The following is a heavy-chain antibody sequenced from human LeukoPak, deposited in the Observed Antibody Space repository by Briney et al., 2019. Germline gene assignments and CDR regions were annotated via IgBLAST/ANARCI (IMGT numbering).Heavy chain of an antibody. CDR1: GFPFGDYS. D-gene: IGHD1-1*01. CDR2: ISYEEKK. CDR3: AKNPRLEGWIYFDS. Sequence: PGGSLRLSCAASGFPFGDYSMHWVRQAPGKGLEWVTLISYEEKKYYADSVKGRFTISRDNSKNTLSLQMNSLTAEDTAVYYCAKNPRLEGWIYFDSWGQGILVTVSS. V-gene: IGHV3-30*07. J-gene: IGHJ4*02.